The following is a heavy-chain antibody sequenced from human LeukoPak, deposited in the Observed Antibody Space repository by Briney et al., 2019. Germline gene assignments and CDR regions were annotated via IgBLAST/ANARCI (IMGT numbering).Heavy chain of an antibody. CDR2: ISSSGITI. V-gene: IGHV3-11*04. CDR1: GFTFSDYY. J-gene: IGHJ4*02. D-gene: IGHD3-16*01. CDR3: ARDQCGLGYGSLLDY. Sequence: GGSLRLSRAASGFTFSDYYMTWIRQAPRKGLEWVSYISSSGITIYYADSVKGRFTISKDHAKKSLYLEMNSLRAEDTAVYYCARDQCGLGYGSLLDYWGGGTLVTVCS.